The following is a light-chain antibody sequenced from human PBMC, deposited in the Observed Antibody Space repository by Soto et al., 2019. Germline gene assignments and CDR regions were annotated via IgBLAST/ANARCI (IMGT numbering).Light chain of an antibody. CDR3: ETWDSSLSVVL. J-gene: IGLJ2*01. Sequence: QSVLTQPPSVSAASGQKVTISCSGSSSNIGDNYISWYQQLPGTAPKVLIYDNSKRPSGIPDRCSASKSGTSATLVITGLQAGDEADYYCETWDSSLSVVLFGGGTKLTVL. CDR2: DNS. CDR1: SSNIGDNY. V-gene: IGLV1-51*01.